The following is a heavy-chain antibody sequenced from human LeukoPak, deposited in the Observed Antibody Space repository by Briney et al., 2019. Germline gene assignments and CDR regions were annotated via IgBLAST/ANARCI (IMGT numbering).Heavy chain of an antibody. D-gene: IGHD1-1*01. J-gene: IGHJ5*02. Sequence: PSQTLSLSCTVSGGSLTLGDFYWIWLRQPPGRGRVWIGYIYSSGSTYYTQSLKSLIAMSLDTSRNRYSLRLRSVTAADTAVYYCARFLLQGTTGENWFDPWGQGTLVTVSS. V-gene: IGHV4-30-4*08. CDR1: GGSLTLGDFY. CDR2: IYSSGST. CDR3: ARFLLQGTTGENWFDP.